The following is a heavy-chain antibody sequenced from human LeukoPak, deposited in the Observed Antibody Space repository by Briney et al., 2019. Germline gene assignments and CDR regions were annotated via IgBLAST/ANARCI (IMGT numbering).Heavy chain of an antibody. V-gene: IGHV3-9*01. J-gene: IGHJ3*02. CDR3: AKVGGRDAFDI. CDR1: GFIFDDHG. CDR2: ISWNSGSI. D-gene: IGHD3-3*01. Sequence: GGSLRLSCAASGFIFDDHGMHWVRQAPGKGLEWVSGISWNSGSIGYADSVKGRFTISRDNAKNSLYLQMNSLRAEDTALYYCAKVGGRDAFDIWGQGTMVTVSS.